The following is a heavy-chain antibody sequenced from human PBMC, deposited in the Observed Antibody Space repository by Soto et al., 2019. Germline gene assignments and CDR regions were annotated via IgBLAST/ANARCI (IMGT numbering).Heavy chain of an antibody. CDR3: AREKVGSPIYYYYYMDV. Sequence: SETLSLTCTVSGGSISSGGYYWSWIRQHPGKGLEWIGYIYYSGSTYYNPSLKSRVTISVDTSKNQFSLKLSSVTAADTAVYYCAREKVGSPIYYYYYMDVWGKGTTVTVSS. CDR2: IYYSGST. J-gene: IGHJ6*03. D-gene: IGHD2-2*02. CDR1: GGSISSGGYY. V-gene: IGHV4-31*03.